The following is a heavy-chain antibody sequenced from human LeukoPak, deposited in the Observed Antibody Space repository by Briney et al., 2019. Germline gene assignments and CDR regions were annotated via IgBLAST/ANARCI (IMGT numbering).Heavy chain of an antibody. J-gene: IGHJ4*02. CDR1: EFTVSRNY. D-gene: IGHD5-24*01. CDR2: IFSNGDT. V-gene: IGHV3-53*01. Sequence: QPGGSLRLSCTASEFTVSRNYMLWVRQAPGKGLEWVSLIFSNGDTHYADSVKGRFTISRDTSKNTVSLQMNSLRVEDTAMYYCTRDQMNYWGQGTLVTVPS. CDR3: TRDQMNY.